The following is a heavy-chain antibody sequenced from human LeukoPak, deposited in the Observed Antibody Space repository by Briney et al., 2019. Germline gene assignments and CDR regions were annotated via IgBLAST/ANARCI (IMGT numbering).Heavy chain of an antibody. CDR2: IYYSGST. CDR1: GGPISSYY. Sequence: PSETLSLTCTVSGGPISSYYWSWIRQPPGKGLEWIGYIYYSGSTNYNPSLKSRVTLSVDTSKNQFSLKLSSVTAADTAVYYCARDSNHFDYWGQGTLVTVSS. CDR3: ARDSNHFDY. J-gene: IGHJ4*02. D-gene: IGHD4-11*01. V-gene: IGHV4-59*01.